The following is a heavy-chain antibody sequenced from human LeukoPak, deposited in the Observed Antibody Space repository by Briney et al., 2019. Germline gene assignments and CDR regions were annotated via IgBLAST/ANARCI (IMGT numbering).Heavy chain of an antibody. CDR1: GFTFSIYW. D-gene: IGHD2-2*01. CDR3: ARDIGRYGMDV. V-gene: IGHV3-7*03. CDR2: IKQDESEK. J-gene: IGHJ6*02. Sequence: PGGSLRLSCAASGFTFSIYWMSWVRQAPGKGLEWVASIKQDESEKYYVDSVKGRFTIARDNSKNTLYLQMNSLRAEDTAVYYCARDIGRYGMDVWGQGTTVTVSS.